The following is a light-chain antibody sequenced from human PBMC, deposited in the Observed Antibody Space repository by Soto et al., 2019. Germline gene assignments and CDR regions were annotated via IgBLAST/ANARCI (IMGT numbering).Light chain of an antibody. CDR3: HQYSAAPRT. CDR1: RTVDGYS. J-gene: IGKJ1*01. Sequence: PGERATLSCRASRTVDGYSLAWYHQKPGQAPRLLIHSASTRAPGIPDRFSASGAGTDFTLTISRLEPEDSAVYYCHQYSAAPRTFGPGTKVEIK. CDR2: SAS. V-gene: IGKV3-20*01.